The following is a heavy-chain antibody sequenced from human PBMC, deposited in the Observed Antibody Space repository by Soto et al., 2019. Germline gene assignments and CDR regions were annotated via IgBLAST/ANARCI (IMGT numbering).Heavy chain of an antibody. CDR2: VSRSGDNT. CDR1: GFSFSSYA. J-gene: IGHJ4*02. D-gene: IGHD3-9*01. Sequence: EVQLLESGGGLVQPGGSLRLSCAASGFSFSSYAMSWVRQAPGEGLEWVSAVSRSGDNTYYADSVKGRFTISRDNSKNTLYLHMNSLRAEDTAVYYCAKDFGHYDILTGYPTFGYWGQGTLVTVSS. CDR3: AKDFGHYDILTGYPTFGY. V-gene: IGHV3-23*01.